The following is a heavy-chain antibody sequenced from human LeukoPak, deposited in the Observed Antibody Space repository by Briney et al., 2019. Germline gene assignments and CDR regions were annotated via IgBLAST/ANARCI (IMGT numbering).Heavy chain of an antibody. CDR2: IWYDGSNK. CDR3: ARDGAYYYGSGSSYNGLDY. V-gene: IGHV3-33*08. Sequence: GRSLRLSCAASGFTFSSYAMHWVRQAPGKGLEWVALIWYDGSNKYYADSVKGRFTISRDNSKNTLYVEMNSLRAEDTAVYYCARDGAYYYGSGSSYNGLDYWGQGILVSVSS. CDR1: GFTFSSYA. J-gene: IGHJ4*02. D-gene: IGHD3-10*01.